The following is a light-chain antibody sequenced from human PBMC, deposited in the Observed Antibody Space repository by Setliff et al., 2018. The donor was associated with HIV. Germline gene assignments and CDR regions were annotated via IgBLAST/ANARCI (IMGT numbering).Light chain of an antibody. CDR2: EVS. Sequence: QSVLTQPASVSGSPGQSITISCTGTSSDVGGYNYGSWFQQHPGKAPKLLIYEVSNRPSGVSHRFSGSKSGNTASLTISGLQAEDEAHYYCSSFTNTYALDVFGTGTKV. CDR1: SSDVGGYNY. J-gene: IGLJ1*01. V-gene: IGLV2-14*01. CDR3: SSFTNTYALDV.